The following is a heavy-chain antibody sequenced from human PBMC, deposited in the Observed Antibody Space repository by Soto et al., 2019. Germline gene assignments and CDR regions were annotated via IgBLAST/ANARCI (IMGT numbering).Heavy chain of an antibody. V-gene: IGHV1-18*01. J-gene: IGHJ6*02. CDR2: ISAYNGNT. Sequence: QVQLVQSGGEVKKPGASVKVSCKTSGYSFTTYGISSVRQAPGQGLEWMGWISAYNGNTNYAQKLQDRVTMTTDTSTSTAYMELRSLRSDDRAVYYCVLEGPAPYYYYGMDVWGQGSTVTVSS. CDR1: GYSFTTYG. CDR3: VLEGPAPYYYYGMDV.